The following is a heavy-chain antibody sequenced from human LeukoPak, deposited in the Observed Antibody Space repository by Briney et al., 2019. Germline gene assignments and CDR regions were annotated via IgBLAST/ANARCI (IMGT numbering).Heavy chain of an antibody. J-gene: IGHJ4*02. V-gene: IGHV3-30-3*01. CDR3: ARDLGSSYTFDY. CDR2: ISYDGSNK. D-gene: IGHD6-6*01. CDR1: GFTFSSYA. Sequence: GGSLRLSCAASGFTFSSYAMHWVRQAPGKGLEWVAVISYDGSNKYYADSVKGRFTISRDNSKNTLYLQMNSLRAEDTAVYYCARDLGSSYTFDYWGQGTLVTVSS.